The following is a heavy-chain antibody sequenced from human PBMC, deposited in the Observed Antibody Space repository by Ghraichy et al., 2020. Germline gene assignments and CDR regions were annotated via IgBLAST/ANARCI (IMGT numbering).Heavy chain of an antibody. Sequence: RSCVASSFIFRSFSMNWVRQAPGRGPEWISYISITSSTIYQADSVKGRFTISRDNDKNTLYLQMDSLRDEDTAVYYCATAIAAAGENYWGQGTLVTVSS. J-gene: IGHJ4*02. V-gene: IGHV3-48*02. CDR3: ATAIAAAGENY. CDR2: ISITSSTI. CDR1: SFIFRSFS. D-gene: IGHD6-13*01.